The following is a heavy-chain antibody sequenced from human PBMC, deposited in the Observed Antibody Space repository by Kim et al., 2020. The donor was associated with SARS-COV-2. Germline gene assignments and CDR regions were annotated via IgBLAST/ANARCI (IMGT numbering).Heavy chain of an antibody. CDR2: IYYSGST. V-gene: IGHV4-59*01. CDR1: GCSISSYY. D-gene: IGHD1-26*01. J-gene: IGHJ6*01. Sequence: SETLSLTCTVSGCSISSYYWSWIRQPPGKGLEWIGYIYYSGSTNYNPSLKSRVTISVDTSKNQFSLKLSSVTAADTAVYYCAGDAIVGATRRYYGMDVWG. CDR3: AGDAIVGATRRYYGMDV.